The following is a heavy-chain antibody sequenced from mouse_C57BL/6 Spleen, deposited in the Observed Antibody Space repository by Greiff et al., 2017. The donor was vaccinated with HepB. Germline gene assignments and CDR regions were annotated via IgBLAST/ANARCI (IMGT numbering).Heavy chain of an antibody. CDR1: GYTFTSYW. D-gene: IGHD1-1*01. Sequence: QVQLQQPGAELVKPGASVKMSCKASGYTFTSYWITWVKQRPGQGLEWIGDIYPGSGSTNYNEKFKSKATLTVDTSSSTAYMQLSSLTSEDSAVYYCARGGGLITTVVAPDHWGQGTTLTVSS. J-gene: IGHJ2*01. CDR2: IYPGSGST. CDR3: ARGGGLITTVVAPDH. V-gene: IGHV1-55*01.